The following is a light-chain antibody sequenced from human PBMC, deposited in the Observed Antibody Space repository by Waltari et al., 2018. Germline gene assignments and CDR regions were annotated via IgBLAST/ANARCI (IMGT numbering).Light chain of an antibody. V-gene: IGLV1-40*01. CDR2: GNT. Sequence: QSVLTQPPSVSGAPGQRVTLSCTGSSSNIGAGYDVHWYQHLPGTAPKLLIYGNTNRPSGVPDRFSGSKSGTSVSLAITGLQAEDEADYYCQSYDGSLSGSVFGGGTKLTVL. J-gene: IGLJ2*01. CDR1: SSNIGAGYD. CDR3: QSYDGSLSGSV.